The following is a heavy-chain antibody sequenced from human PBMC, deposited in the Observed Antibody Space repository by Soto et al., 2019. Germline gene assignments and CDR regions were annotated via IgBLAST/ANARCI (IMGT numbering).Heavy chain of an antibody. V-gene: IGHV3-30*04. Sequence: GGSLRLSCAASGFTFSSYAMHWVRQAPGKGLEWVAVISYDGSNKYYADSVKGRFTISRDNSKNTLYLQMNSLRAEDTAVYYCARDREELGMYYFDYWCQVTLFTVSS. CDR3: ARDREELGMYYFDY. CDR2: ISYDGSNK. CDR1: GFTFSSYA. J-gene: IGHJ4*02. D-gene: IGHD7-27*01.